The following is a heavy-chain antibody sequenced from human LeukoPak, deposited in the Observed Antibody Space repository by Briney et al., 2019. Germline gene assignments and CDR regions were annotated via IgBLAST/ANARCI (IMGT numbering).Heavy chain of an antibody. D-gene: IGHD2-2*01. CDR1: GFTFSDYY. J-gene: IGHJ5*02. V-gene: IGHV3-11*04. Sequence: GGSLRLSCAASGFTFSDYYMSWVRQAPGKGLEWVSYISSSGSTIYYADSVKGRFTISRDNAKNPLYLQMNSLRAEDTAVYYCARVYCSSTSCYPGGWFDPWGQGTLVTVSS. CDR3: ARVYCSSTSCYPGGWFDP. CDR2: ISSSGSTI.